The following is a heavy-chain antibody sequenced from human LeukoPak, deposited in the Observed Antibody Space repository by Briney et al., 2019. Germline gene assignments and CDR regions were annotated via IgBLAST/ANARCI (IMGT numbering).Heavy chain of an antibody. CDR1: GFTFSNYG. J-gene: IGHJ3*02. CDR3: AKDPTPATLDAFDM. D-gene: IGHD1-1*01. V-gene: IGHV3-30*02. CDR2: IRYDGNDK. Sequence: SGGSLRLSCAASGFTFSNYGMHWVRQAPGKGLEWVAFIRYDGNDKYYVNSVRGRFTISRDNSKNTLYLQMNSLKADDTAFYYCAKDPTPATLDAFDMWGQGTMVTVSS.